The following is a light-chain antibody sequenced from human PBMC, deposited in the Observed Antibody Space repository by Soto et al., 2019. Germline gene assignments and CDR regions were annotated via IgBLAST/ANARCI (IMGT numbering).Light chain of an antibody. Sequence: EVVLTQSPATMSLYPGEGATLSCRASQGVSTTYLAWYQQKPGRAPRLLIYGASSRATCVPDRFSGSGSGTDFTLTISRLEPEDFAVYYCQQYGTAPWTFGQGTKVDIK. CDR1: QGVSTTY. CDR3: QQYGTAPWT. CDR2: GAS. V-gene: IGKV3-20*01. J-gene: IGKJ1*01.